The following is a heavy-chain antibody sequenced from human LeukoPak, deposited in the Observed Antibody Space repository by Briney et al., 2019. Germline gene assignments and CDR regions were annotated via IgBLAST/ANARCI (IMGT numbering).Heavy chain of an antibody. Sequence: SETLSLTCAVSGGSISSGSYYWSWIRQPAGKGLEWIGRIYTSGSTNYNPSLKSRVTISVDTSKNQFSLKLSSVTAADTAVYYCARGLSAYGGNSERLYYFDYWGQGTLVTVSS. CDR1: GGSISSGSYY. J-gene: IGHJ4*02. CDR3: ARGLSAYGGNSERLYYFDY. V-gene: IGHV4-61*02. CDR2: IYTSGST. D-gene: IGHD4-23*01.